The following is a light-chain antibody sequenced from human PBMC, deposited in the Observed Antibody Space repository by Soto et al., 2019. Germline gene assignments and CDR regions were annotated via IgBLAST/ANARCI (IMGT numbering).Light chain of an antibody. CDR2: DTS. CDR3: QQYGSSPWT. Sequence: LPAGESATLSCRALQSVGRNYLAWYQQKPGQSPRLLIYDTSTRATGISDRFSGSGSGTDFTLTISRLEPEDFAVYYCQQYGSSPWTFGQGTKVDIK. V-gene: IGKV3-20*01. CDR1: QSVGRNY. J-gene: IGKJ1*01.